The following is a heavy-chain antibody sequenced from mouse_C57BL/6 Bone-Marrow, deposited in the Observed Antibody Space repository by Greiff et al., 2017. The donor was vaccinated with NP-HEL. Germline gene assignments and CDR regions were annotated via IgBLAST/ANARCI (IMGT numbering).Heavy chain of an antibody. Sequence: EVQLQQSGPVLVKPGASVKMSCKASGYTFTDYYMNWVKQSHGKSLEWIGVINPYNGGTSYNQKFKGKATLTVDKSSSTAYMELNSLTSEDSAVYYCARSLSWVFDYWGQGTTLTVSS. CDR3: ARSLSWVFDY. J-gene: IGHJ2*01. CDR2: INPYNGGT. V-gene: IGHV1-19*01. D-gene: IGHD4-1*01. CDR1: GYTFTDYY.